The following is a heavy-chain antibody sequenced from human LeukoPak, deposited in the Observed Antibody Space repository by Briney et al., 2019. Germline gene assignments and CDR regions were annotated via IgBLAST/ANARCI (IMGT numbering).Heavy chain of an antibody. CDR3: AKRSRGIAVAGHFDY. D-gene: IGHD6-19*01. Sequence: ASETLSLTCTVSGGSISSGDYYWSWIRQPPGKGLEWIGYIYYSGSTYYNPSLKSRVTISVDTSKNQFSLKLSSVTAADTAVYYCAKRSRGIAVAGHFDYWGQGTLVTVSS. V-gene: IGHV4-30-4*01. J-gene: IGHJ4*02. CDR2: IYYSGST. CDR1: GGSISSGDYY.